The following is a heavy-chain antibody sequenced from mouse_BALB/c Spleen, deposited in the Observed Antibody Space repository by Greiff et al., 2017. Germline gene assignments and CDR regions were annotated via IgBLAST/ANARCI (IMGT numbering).Heavy chain of an antibody. CDR3: ARSSGSYAMDY. J-gene: IGHJ4*01. CDR2: MWGDGST. CDR1: GFSLTGYG. D-gene: IGHD3-1*01. Sequence: VQLVESGPGLVAPSQSLSITCTVSGFSLTGYGVNWVRQPPGKGLEWLGMMWGDGSTDYNSALKSRLSISKDNTKSQVFLKRNSLQTDDTARCYCARSSGSYAMDYWGQGTSVTVSS. V-gene: IGHV2-6-7*01.